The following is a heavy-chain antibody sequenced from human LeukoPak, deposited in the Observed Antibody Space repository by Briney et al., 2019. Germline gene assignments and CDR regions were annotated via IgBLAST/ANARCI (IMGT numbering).Heavy chain of an antibody. J-gene: IGHJ4*01. CDR2: INPSGGST. V-gene: IGHV1-46*01. CDR3: ARESYGRQRQYYFDY. CDR1: GYTFTTYY. D-gene: IGHD5-18*01. Sequence: ASVTVSCKSSGYTFTTYYMHWVRRPPGLGLEWMGIINPSGGSTSYAEKFQGRVTMTRDTSTSTVYMELSSLRAEDSAVYYCARESYGRQRQYYFDYWGHGTVVTVSS.